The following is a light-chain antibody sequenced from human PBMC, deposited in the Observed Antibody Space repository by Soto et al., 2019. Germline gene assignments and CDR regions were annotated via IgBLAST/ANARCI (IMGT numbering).Light chain of an antibody. Sequence: QSALTQPTSVSGSPGQSITISCTGNHNDIGTYDYVSWYQQHPGRAPRLIIFDVTKRPSGVPDHFSGSKSGNTASLTISGLQAEDEADYYCCSYAGNYTLIFGGGTKLTVL. J-gene: IGLJ2*01. CDR2: DVT. V-gene: IGLV2-11*01. CDR3: CSYAGNYTLI. CDR1: HNDIGTYDY.